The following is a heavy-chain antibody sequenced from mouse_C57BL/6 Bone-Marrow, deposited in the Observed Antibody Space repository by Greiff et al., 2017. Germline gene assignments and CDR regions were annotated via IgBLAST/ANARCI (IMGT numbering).Heavy chain of an antibody. D-gene: IGHD1-1*01. V-gene: IGHV14-4*01. J-gene: IGHJ2*01. Sequence: EVMLVESGAELVRPGASVKLSCTASGFNIKDDYMHWVKQRPEQGLEWIGWIDPENGDTEYASKFQGKATITADTSSNTAYLQLSSLTSEDTAVYYCLYYYRYYFDYWGQGTTLTVSS. CDR2: IDPENGDT. CDR1: GFNIKDDY. CDR3: LYYYRYYFDY.